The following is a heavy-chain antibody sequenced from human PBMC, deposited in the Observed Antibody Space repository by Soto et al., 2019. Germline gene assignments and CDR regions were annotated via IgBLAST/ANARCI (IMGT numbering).Heavy chain of an antibody. D-gene: IGHD3-10*01. Sequence: TLSLTCTVAGHSINSDYYWGWIRQPPGKGLEWIGSIYPGGGTYYNPSLKSRVTISIDTSKNQFSLRLTSVTAADTAMYYCARKGYYPSGRINLFDSWGQGTLVTVSS. CDR3: ARKGYYPSGRINLFDS. J-gene: IGHJ4*02. CDR1: GHSINSDYY. V-gene: IGHV4-38-2*02. CDR2: IYPGGGT.